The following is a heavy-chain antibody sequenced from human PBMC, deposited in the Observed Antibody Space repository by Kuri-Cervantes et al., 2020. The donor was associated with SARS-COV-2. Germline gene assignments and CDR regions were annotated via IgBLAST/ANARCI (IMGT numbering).Heavy chain of an antibody. J-gene: IGHJ4*02. CDR1: GYTFRNYF. V-gene: IGHV1-18*01. D-gene: IGHD5-18*01. CDR3: ARGQRGYKY. Sequence: ASVKVSCKASGYTFRNYFITWVRQAPGQGLEWMGWISANNGNTNYAQKFEGRVTMTTDTSTSIAYMDLRSLTSDDTAIYYCARGQRGYKYWGQGTLVTVSS. CDR2: ISANNGNT.